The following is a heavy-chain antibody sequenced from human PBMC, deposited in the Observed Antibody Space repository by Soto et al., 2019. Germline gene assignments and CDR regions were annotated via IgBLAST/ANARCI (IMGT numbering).Heavy chain of an antibody. V-gene: IGHV3-30-3*01. D-gene: IGHD6-19*01. CDR1: GFSFSTYA. CDR2: ISNDGSKR. CDR3: ARSIAVAGLDY. Sequence: GGSLRLSCATSGFSFSTYAIHWVRQAPGKGLDWVAVISNDGSKRYYAQSVKGRFTISRDNSNNTVDPQMNSLRAEDTALYYCARSIAVAGLDYWGPGTLVTVSS. J-gene: IGHJ4*02.